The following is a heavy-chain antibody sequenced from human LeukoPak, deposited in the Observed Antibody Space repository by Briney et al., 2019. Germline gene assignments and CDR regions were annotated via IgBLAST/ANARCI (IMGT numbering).Heavy chain of an antibody. CDR2: IYTSGTT. D-gene: IGHD2-2*01. Sequence: PSETLSLTCTVSGGSISTYYWSWIRQPPGKGLERIGYIYTSGTTNYNPALKSRVTMSADTSKNHFSLHLNSVTAADTAVYYCAGSVPAPKEFAFWGQGALVTVSS. V-gene: IGHV4-4*09. CDR3: AGSVPAPKEFAF. J-gene: IGHJ4*02. CDR1: GGSISTYY.